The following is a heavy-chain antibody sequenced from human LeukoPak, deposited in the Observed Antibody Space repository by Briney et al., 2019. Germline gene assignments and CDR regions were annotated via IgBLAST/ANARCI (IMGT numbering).Heavy chain of an antibody. CDR2: IYYSGST. J-gene: IGHJ4*02. CDR1: GGSISNYY. V-gene: IGHV4-59*01. Sequence: SETLSLTCTVSGGSISNYYRSWIRQPPGKGLEWIGYIYYSGSTNYNPSLKSRVIISVDTSKNQFSLKLSSVAAADTAVYYCARDYGDYFDYWGQGTLVTVSS. CDR3: ARDYGDYFDY. D-gene: IGHD4-17*01.